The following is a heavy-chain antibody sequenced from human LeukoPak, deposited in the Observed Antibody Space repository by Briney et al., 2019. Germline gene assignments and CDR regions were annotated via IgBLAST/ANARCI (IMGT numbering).Heavy chain of an antibody. Sequence: ASVKVSCKASGYSFTGFFTHWVRQAPGQGLEWMGWINPKSGGTRYAQKFQGNVTMTRDTSINTLYMELRSLRSDDTAVYYCARGCDWFGELLCYWGQGTLVTVSS. J-gene: IGHJ4*02. CDR1: GYSFTGFF. CDR2: INPKSGGT. D-gene: IGHD3-10*01. CDR3: ARGCDWFGELLCY. V-gene: IGHV1-2*02.